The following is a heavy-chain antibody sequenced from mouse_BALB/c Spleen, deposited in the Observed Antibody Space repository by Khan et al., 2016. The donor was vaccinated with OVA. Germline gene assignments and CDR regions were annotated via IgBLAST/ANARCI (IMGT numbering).Heavy chain of an antibody. J-gene: IGHJ3*01. Sequence: EVQLVESGGDLVKPGGSLKLSCSASGFTFSSYAMSWVRQTPEKRLEWVATISSGGDYIYYPDTVKGRFTISRDNTKSTLYLQMSSPKTDDTAMYYYTRHNYGPFAYWGQGTLVTVSA. CDR3: TRHNYGPFAY. V-gene: IGHV5-6*01. D-gene: IGHD1-1*01. CDR2: ISSGGDYI. CDR1: GFTFSSYA.